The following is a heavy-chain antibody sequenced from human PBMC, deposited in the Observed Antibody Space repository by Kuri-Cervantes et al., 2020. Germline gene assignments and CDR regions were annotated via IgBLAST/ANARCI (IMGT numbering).Heavy chain of an antibody. CDR1: GFTFNKYA. CDR2: ISDSSTTR. J-gene: IGHJ4*02. Sequence: GESLKISCAASGFTFNKYAMSWVRQAPGKGLEWISYISDSSTTRYYADSVKGRFTISRDSAKSSLYLQMNSLRADDTAIYYCASHKRKFDYWGQGTLVTVSS. CDR3: ASHKRKFDY. V-gene: IGHV3-48*03.